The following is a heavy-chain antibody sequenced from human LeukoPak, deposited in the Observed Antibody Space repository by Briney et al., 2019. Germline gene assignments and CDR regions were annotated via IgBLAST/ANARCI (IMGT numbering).Heavy chain of an antibody. CDR2: ISSNGGST. V-gene: IGHV3-64*01. Sequence: GGSLRLSCAASGFTFTSYVMYCVRQAPGRGLEYVSVISSNGGSTYYANSVKGRFTISRDNSKNILYLQMGSLRPEDMAVYYCARRDSSGSFSDFWGQGTLVTVSS. D-gene: IGHD6-19*01. CDR3: ARRDSSGSFSDF. J-gene: IGHJ4*02. CDR1: GFTFTSYV.